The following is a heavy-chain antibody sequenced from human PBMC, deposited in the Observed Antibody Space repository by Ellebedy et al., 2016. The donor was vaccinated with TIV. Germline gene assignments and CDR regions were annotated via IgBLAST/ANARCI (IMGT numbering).Heavy chain of an antibody. CDR1: GGSISSSSYY. CDR2: VYYSGST. J-gene: IGHJ6*02. CDR3: VRHGRPLGYSGYAYGIDV. D-gene: IGHD5-12*01. V-gene: IGHV4-39*01. Sequence: MPSETLSLTCTASGGSISSSSYYWGWIRQPPGRGLEWIGTVYYSGSTYYNPSLESRVTLSADTSKNQFSLKLNSVTAADTAVYYCVRHGRPLGYSGYAYGIDVWGQGTTVTVSS.